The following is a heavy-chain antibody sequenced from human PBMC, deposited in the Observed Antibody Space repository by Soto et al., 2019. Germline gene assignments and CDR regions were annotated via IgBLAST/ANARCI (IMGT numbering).Heavy chain of an antibody. CDR1: GFTFRYYS. Sequence: DVQLVESGGGLVQPGGSLRLSCAASGFTFRYYSMNWVRQAPGKGPEWISYITNSGNTVNYANSVRGRFIVSRDKGMNSLFLKRNSLRDDKTAFYYGARDGKGSAYTNGPYYFDHGGQGTPVSVSS. CDR3: ARDGKGSAYTNGPYYFDH. J-gene: IGHJ4*02. D-gene: IGHD2-8*01. V-gene: IGHV3-48*02. CDR2: ITNSGNTV.